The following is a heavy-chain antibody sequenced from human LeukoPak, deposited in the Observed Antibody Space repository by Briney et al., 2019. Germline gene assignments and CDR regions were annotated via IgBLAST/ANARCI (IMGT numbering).Heavy chain of an antibody. CDR1: GGSFSGYY. V-gene: IGHV4-34*01. CDR2: INHSGST. CDR3: AELGITMIGGV. J-gene: IGHJ6*04. D-gene: IGHD3-10*02. Sequence: SETLSLTCDVYGGSFSGYYWSWIRQPPEKGLEWIGEINHSGSTNYNPSLKSRVTISVDTSKNQFSLKLSSVTAADTAVYYCAELGITMIGGVWGKGTTVTISS.